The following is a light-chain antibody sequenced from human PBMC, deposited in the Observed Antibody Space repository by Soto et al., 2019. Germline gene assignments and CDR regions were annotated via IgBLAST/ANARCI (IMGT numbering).Light chain of an antibody. J-gene: IGKJ4*01. Sequence: DIVMTQSPDSLAVSLGERATINCKSSQSVLYSSNNMNYLAWYQQKSGQPPKLLIYWASTRESGVPDRFSGSGSGTDFTLTISSLQAEDVAVYYCQQYYSSPVTFGGGTKVEIK. CDR2: WAS. V-gene: IGKV4-1*01. CDR3: QQYYSSPVT. CDR1: QSVLYSSNNMNY.